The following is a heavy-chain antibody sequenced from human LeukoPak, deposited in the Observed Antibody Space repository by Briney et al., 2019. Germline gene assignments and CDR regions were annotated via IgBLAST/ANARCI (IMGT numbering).Heavy chain of an antibody. J-gene: IGHJ3*02. V-gene: IGHV4-34*01. Sequence: SETLSLTCAVYGGSFSGYFWSWIGQPPRKGLEWFGEINYSGSTNDHPSLNSRVTISVDTSKNQFSLNLSSVTAADTAVYYCARHRKGSSSRGPFDIWGQGTLVTVSS. CDR3: ARHRKGSSSRGPFDI. CDR1: GGSFSGYF. CDR2: INYSGST. D-gene: IGHD6-13*01.